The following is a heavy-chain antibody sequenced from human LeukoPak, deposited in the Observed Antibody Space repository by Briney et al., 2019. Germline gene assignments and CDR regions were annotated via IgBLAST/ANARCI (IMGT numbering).Heavy chain of an antibody. CDR1: GGSISSYY. CDR3: ARAEIKLYNQRRYYFDY. Sequence: SETLSLTCTVSGGSISSYYWSWIRQPPGKGLEWIGYIYYSGSTNYNPSLKSRVTISVDTSKNQFSLKLSSVTAADTAVYYCARAEIKLYNQRRYYFDYWGQGTLVTVSS. J-gene: IGHJ4*02. CDR2: IYYSGST. D-gene: IGHD3-16*02. V-gene: IGHV4-59*12.